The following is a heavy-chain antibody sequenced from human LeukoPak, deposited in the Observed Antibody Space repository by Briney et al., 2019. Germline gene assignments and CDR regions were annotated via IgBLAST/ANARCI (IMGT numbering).Heavy chain of an antibody. V-gene: IGHV1-24*01. Sequence: ASVKVSCKVSGYTLTELSMHWVRQAPGKGLEWMGGFDPEDGETIYAQKFQGRVTMTEDSSTDTAYMELSSLRSEDTAVYYCATSRINTETPRASPRELACGYWGQGTLVTVSS. CDR2: FDPEDGET. CDR1: GYTLTELS. J-gene: IGHJ4*02. CDR3: ATSRINTETPRASPRELACGY. D-gene: IGHD1-26*01.